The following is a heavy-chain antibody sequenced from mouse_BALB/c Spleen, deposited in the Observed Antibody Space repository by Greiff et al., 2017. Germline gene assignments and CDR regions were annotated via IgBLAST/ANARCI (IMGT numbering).Heavy chain of an antibody. Sequence: VQLKQSGAELVRSGASVKLSCTASGFNIKDYYMHWVKQRPEQGLEWIGWIDPENGDTEYAPKFQGKATMTADTSSNTAYLQLSSLTSEDTAVYYCNACSYDYWGQGTTLTVSS. D-gene: IGHD1-1*01. CDR2: IDPENGDT. J-gene: IGHJ2*01. CDR3: NACSYDY. V-gene: IGHV14-4*02. CDR1: GFNIKDYY.